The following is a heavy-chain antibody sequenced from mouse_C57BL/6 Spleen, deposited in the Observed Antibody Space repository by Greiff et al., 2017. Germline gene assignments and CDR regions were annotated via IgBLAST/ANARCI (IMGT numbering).Heavy chain of an antibody. J-gene: IGHJ1*03. Sequence: VQLQQSGPELVKPGASVKISCKASGYAFSSSWMHWVKQRPGKGLEWIGRIYPGDGGTNYNGKFKGKATLTADKSSSTAYMQLSSLTSEDSAVYFCASDGYPCLAGVWGTGTTVTVSS. V-gene: IGHV1-82*01. CDR2: IYPGDGGT. D-gene: IGHD2-3*01. CDR3: ASDGYPCLAGV. CDR1: GYAFSSSW.